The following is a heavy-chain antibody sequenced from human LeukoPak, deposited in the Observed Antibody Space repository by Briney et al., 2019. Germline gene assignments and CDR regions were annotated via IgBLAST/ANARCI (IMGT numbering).Heavy chain of an antibody. CDR2: IYSSGSK. CDR1: GFTVSSNY. D-gene: IGHD3-10*01. J-gene: IGHJ4*02. Sequence: PGGSLRLSCAASGFTVSSNYMSWVRQAPGRGLEWVSVIYSSGSKYYADSVKGRFTISRGNAKNSLYLQMNSLRAEDTAVYYGARGSGYYGSGRIDYWGQGTLVTVSS. CDR3: ARGSGYYGSGRIDY. V-gene: IGHV3-53*01.